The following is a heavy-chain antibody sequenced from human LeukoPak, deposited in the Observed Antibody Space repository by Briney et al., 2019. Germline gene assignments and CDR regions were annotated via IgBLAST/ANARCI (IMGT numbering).Heavy chain of an antibody. CDR1: GYTFTGYY. J-gene: IGHJ4*02. CDR3: TRTGPISLRY. D-gene: IGHD1-14*01. Sequence: GASVKVSCKASGYTFTGYYMHWVRQAPGQGLEWMGWINPNSGGTNYAQKFQGRVTMTRDTSISTAYMEVSSLRSEDTAVYYCTRTGPISLRYWGQGTLVTVSS. V-gene: IGHV1-2*02. CDR2: INPNSGGT.